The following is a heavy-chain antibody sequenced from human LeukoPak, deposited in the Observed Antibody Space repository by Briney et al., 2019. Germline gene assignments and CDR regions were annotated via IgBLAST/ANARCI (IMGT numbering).Heavy chain of an antibody. J-gene: IGHJ4*02. CDR3: ARDPASPGSSGWPAYFDY. V-gene: IGHV3-48*03. Sequence: GGSLRLSCAASGFTFSSYEMNWVRQAPGKGLEWVSYISSSGSTIYYADSVKGRFTISRDNAKNSLYLQMNSLRAEDTAVYYCARDPASPGSSGWPAYFDYWGQGTLVTVSS. CDR1: GFTFSSYE. D-gene: IGHD6-19*01. CDR2: ISSSGSTI.